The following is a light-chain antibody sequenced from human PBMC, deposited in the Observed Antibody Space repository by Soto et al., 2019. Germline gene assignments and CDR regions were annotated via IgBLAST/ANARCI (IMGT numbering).Light chain of an antibody. CDR2: GAS. CDR3: QQYNNWPRAT. V-gene: IGKV3-15*01. Sequence: EIVMSQSPSTLSVSPGERATLSCRASQSVSSNLAWYRQKPGQAPRLLIYGASTRATGIPARFSGSGSGTEFTLTISSLQSEDFAVYYCQQYNNWPRATFGGGTKVDIK. J-gene: IGKJ4*01. CDR1: QSVSSN.